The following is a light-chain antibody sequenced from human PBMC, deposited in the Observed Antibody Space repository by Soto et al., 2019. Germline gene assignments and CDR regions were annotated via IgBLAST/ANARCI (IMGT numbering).Light chain of an antibody. Sequence: QSVLTQPPSASGTPGQRVIISCSGSGSSIGTNTVNWYRQLLGTAPKLLIYGNNQRPSGVPDRFSGSKSGTSASLAISGLQSEDEADYYCAAWDGSLNNVLFGGGTKVTVL. V-gene: IGLV1-44*01. CDR1: GSSIGTNT. CDR2: GNN. CDR3: AAWDGSLNNVL. J-gene: IGLJ2*01.